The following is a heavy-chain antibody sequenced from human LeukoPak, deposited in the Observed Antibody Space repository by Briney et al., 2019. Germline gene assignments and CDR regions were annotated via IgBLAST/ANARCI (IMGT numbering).Heavy chain of an antibody. CDR1: GFTFSTYG. D-gene: IGHD1-26*01. CDR2: TWYDGSYK. CDR3: ARQFDGSHPNAFDI. V-gene: IGHV3-33*01. Sequence: GGSLRLSCATSGFTFSTYGMHWVRQAPGKRLEWVAVTWYDGSYKYYGDSVKGRFTISRDNSKNTLYLQMASLRVEDTAVYYCARQFDGSHPNAFDIWGQGTMVTVSS. J-gene: IGHJ3*02.